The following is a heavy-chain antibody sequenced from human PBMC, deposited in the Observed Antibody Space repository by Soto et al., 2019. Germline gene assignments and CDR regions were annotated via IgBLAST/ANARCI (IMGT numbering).Heavy chain of an antibody. CDR1: GFTFSSYG. V-gene: IGHV3-30*18. Sequence: QVQLVESGGGVVQPGRSLRLSCAASGFTFSSYGMHWVRQAPGKGLEWVAVISYDGSNKYYGDSVKGLFTISRDNPKNTLYLQMTSQKAVYPASYYCAKGVRGGNFTNGGFRAEYYYYYGMYVLGQGTTVT. D-gene: IGHD3-10*02. CDR2: ISYDGSNK. CDR3: AKGVRGGNFTNGGFRAEYYYYYGMYV. J-gene: IGHJ6*01.